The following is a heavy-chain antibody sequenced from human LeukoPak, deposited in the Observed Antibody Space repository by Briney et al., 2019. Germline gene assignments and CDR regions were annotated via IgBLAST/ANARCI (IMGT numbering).Heavy chain of an antibody. CDR3: ARGAGDYYFDY. CDR1: GGSFSGYY. V-gene: IGHV4-34*01. J-gene: IGHJ4*02. CDR2: INHSGST. D-gene: IGHD4-17*01. Sequence: PSETLSLTCAVYGGSFSGYYWSWIRQPPGKGLEWIGEINHSGSTNYNPSLKSRVTISVDTSKNQFSLKLSSVTAADTAVYYCARGAGDYYFDYWGQGTLVTVSS.